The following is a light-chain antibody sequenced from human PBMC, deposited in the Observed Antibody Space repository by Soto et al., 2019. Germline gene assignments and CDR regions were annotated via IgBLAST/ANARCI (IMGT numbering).Light chain of an antibody. J-gene: IGKJ1*01. Sequence: DIQMTQSPPILSASVGDRVTITCRASQTINNCLAWYRQKPGRAPNLLIYQTSNLQSGVPSRFSGSGSGTEFTLTITSLQPDDFATYYCQQCNTYSTFGQGTTVEIK. CDR2: QTS. V-gene: IGKV1-5*03. CDR3: QQCNTYST. CDR1: QTINNC.